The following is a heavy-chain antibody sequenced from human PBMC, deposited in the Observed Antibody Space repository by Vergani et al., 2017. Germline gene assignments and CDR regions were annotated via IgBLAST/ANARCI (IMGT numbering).Heavy chain of an antibody. D-gene: IGHD5-18*01. V-gene: IGHV3-9*01. J-gene: IGHJ4*02. Sequence: EVQLVESGGGLVQPGRSLRLSCAASGFTFDDYAMHWVRQAPGKGLEWVSGISWNSGSIGYADSVKGRFTISRDNAKNSLYLQMNSLRAEDKAVYYCATLDTAMVDYWGQGTLVTVSS. CDR1: GFTFDDYA. CDR2: ISWNSGSI. CDR3: ATLDTAMVDY.